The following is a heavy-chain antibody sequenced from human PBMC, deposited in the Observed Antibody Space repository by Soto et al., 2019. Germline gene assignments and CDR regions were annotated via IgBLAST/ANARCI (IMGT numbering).Heavy chain of an antibody. V-gene: IGHV3-21*01. CDR2: ISSSSSYI. Sequence: GGSLRLSCAASGFTFSSYSMNWVRQAPGKGLEWVSSISSSSSYIYYADSVKGRFTVSRDNAKNSLYLQMNSLRAEDTAVYYCARAGCSSTSCYTYYYYGMDVWGQGTTVTVSS. CDR3: ARAGCSSTSCYTYYYYGMDV. CDR1: GFTFSSYS. D-gene: IGHD2-2*02. J-gene: IGHJ6*02.